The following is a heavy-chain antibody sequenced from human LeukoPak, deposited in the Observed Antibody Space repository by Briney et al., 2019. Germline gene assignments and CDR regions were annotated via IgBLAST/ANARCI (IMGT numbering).Heavy chain of an antibody. J-gene: IGHJ6*02. V-gene: IGHV3-23*01. D-gene: IGHD6-6*01. CDR3: AKDVLRQLVPNYYYYGMDV. CDR2: ISGSGGST. Sequence: GGSLRLSCAASGFTFSSYAMSWVRQAPGKGLEWVSAISGSGGSTYYADSVKGRFTISRDNSKNTLYLQMNSLRAEDTAVYYCAKDVLRQLVPNYYYYGMDVWGQGTTVTVS. CDR1: GFTFSSYA.